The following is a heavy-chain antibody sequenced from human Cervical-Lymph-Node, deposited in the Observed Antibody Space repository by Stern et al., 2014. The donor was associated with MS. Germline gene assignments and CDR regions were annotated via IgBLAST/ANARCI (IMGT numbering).Heavy chain of an antibody. CDR2: IYYDGSNR. CDR3: ARGGGNTAEYFQH. J-gene: IGHJ1*01. V-gene: IGHV3-33*01. Sequence: DQLVESGGGVVQPGRSLRLSCAASGFTFSSSGMHWVRQAPGKGLEWLAIIYYDGSNRYYADSVKGRFTISRDNSKNTLYLQMNSLRAEDTAVYYCARGGGNTAEYFQHWGQGTLVTVSS. D-gene: IGHD4-23*01. CDR1: GFTFSSSG.